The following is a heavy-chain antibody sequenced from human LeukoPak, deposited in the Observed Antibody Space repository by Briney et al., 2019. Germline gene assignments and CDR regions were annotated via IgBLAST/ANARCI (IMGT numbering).Heavy chain of an antibody. Sequence: GQSMRLSCAAYGFTFGSYMMTWVRQAPGKGLEWEANIKPEGGEKFYVDSVRGRLSIGRTNAKNSLYLQMTSMRGEDPVVSYRASGSRCSGILEYWGQETLVIVSS. CDR3: ASGSRCSGILEY. V-gene: IGHV3-7*01. J-gene: IGHJ4*02. CDR1: GFTFGSYM. D-gene: IGHD2-15*01. CDR2: IKPEGGEK.